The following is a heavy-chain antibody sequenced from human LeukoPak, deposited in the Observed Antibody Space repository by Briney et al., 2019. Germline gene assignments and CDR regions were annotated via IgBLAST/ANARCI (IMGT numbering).Heavy chain of an antibody. V-gene: IGHV4-59*01. CDR1: GGSMINYY. Sequence: TPSETLSLTCTMPGGSMINYYWGWIRQTPGKGLEWLGYIYYSGVTDYNTSLKSRVTISIDTSKSQFSLNLNSVTAADTAVYYCARLGSQLWRYFDCWGQGTLVTVSS. CDR2: IYYSGVT. D-gene: IGHD5-18*01. J-gene: IGHJ4*02. CDR3: ARLGSQLWRYFDC.